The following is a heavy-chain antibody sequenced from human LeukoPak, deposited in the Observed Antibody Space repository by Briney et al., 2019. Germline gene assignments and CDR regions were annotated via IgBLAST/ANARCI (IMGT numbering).Heavy chain of an antibody. CDR3: ATSRRDGYGYRALELPPSPVD. V-gene: IGHV3-30*02. CDR1: GFTFRSYG. D-gene: IGHD5-18*01. J-gene: IGHJ4*02. Sequence: GGSLRLSCAASGFTFRSYGMHWVRQAPGKGLEWVAIIRYDGTNKYYADSVKGRFTISRDNAKNSLYLQMINLRAEDTAVCYCATSRRDGYGYRALELPPSPVDWGQGTLVTVSS. CDR2: IRYDGTNK.